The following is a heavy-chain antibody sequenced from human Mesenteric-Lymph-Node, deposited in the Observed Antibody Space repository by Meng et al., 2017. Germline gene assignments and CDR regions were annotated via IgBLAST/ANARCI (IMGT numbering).Heavy chain of an antibody. CDR1: GGSISSGGYY. J-gene: IGHJ3*02. CDR3: ARDMGYDSSGYRRAFDI. Sequence: SETLSLTCTVSGGSISSGGYYWSWIRQHPGKGLEWIGYIYYSGSTYYNPPLKSLVTISEDMSKNQFSLKLSSVTAADTAVYYCARDMGYDSSGYRRAFDIWGQGTMVTVSS. CDR2: IYYSGST. V-gene: IGHV4-31*01. D-gene: IGHD3-22*01.